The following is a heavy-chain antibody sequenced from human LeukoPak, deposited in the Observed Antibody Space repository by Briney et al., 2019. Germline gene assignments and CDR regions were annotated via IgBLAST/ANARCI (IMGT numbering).Heavy chain of an antibody. J-gene: IGHJ6*03. D-gene: IGHD4-17*01. Sequence: SETLSLTCTVSGGSISSYYWSWIRQPPGKGLEWIGEINHSGSTNYNPSLKSRVTISVDTSKNQFSLKLSSVTAADTAVYYCARGGTTVTGYYYYYMDVWGKGTTVTVSS. CDR1: GGSISSYY. V-gene: IGHV4-34*01. CDR3: ARGGTTVTGYYYYYMDV. CDR2: INHSGST.